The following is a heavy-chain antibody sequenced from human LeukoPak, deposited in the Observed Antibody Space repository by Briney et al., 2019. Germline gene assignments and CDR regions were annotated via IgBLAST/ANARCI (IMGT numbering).Heavy chain of an antibody. Sequence: PGGSLRLSCVVSGFTFNNYAMSWVRQAPGKGLEWVSTISGSGDITFYADSVKGRFAISRDNSKNTLNLQMSSLRAEDTAVYYCAKDGYTSNSPRHSDYWGQGALVTVSS. CDR2: ISGSGDIT. CDR1: GFTFNNYA. J-gene: IGHJ4*02. V-gene: IGHV3-23*01. CDR3: AKDGYTSNSPRHSDY. D-gene: IGHD6-13*01.